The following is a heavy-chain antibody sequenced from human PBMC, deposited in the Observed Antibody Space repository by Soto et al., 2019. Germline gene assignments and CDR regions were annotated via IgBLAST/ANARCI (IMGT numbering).Heavy chain of an antibody. CDR1: GGSISSYY. J-gene: IGHJ3*02. V-gene: IGHV4-59*01. D-gene: IGHD3-22*01. CDR3: ARVPQWLLLPDAFDI. Sequence: SETLSLTCTVSGGSISSYYWSWIRQPPGKGLEWIGYIYYSGSTNYNPSLKSRVTISVDTSKNQFSLKLSSVTAADTAVYYCARVPQWLLLPDAFDIWGQGTMVTVSS. CDR2: IYYSGST.